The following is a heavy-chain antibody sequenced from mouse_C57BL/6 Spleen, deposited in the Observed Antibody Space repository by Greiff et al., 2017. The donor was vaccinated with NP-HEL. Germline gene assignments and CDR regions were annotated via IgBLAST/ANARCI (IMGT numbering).Heavy chain of an antibody. J-gene: IGHJ2*01. CDR1: GYTFTSYW. Sequence: QVQLQQPGAELVKPGASVKMSCKASGYTFTSYWITWVKQRPGQGLEWIGDIYPGSGSTNYNEKFKSKATLTVDTSSSTAYMQLSSLTSEDSAVYYGARFRDYDGSHYYFDDWGKGTTLTVSS. V-gene: IGHV1-55*01. CDR3: ARFRDYDGSHYYFDD. CDR2: IYPGSGST. D-gene: IGHD1-1*01.